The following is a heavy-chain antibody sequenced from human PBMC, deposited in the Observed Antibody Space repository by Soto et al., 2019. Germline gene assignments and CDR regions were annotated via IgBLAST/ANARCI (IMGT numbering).Heavy chain of an antibody. J-gene: IGHJ4*02. CDR1: GGIFSTYA. Sequence: HVQLVQSGAAVKKPGSSVKVSCKASGGIFSTYAISWLRQAPGQGLECMGGIIPIFGTPNYAQRFQGRVTITADESTSTAYMELSRLRSEDTAVYSCARDRDDYGSGNYYNRIDFWGQGTLVTVSS. V-gene: IGHV1-69*01. D-gene: IGHD3-10*01. CDR3: ARDRDDYGSGNYYNRIDF. CDR2: IIPIFGTP.